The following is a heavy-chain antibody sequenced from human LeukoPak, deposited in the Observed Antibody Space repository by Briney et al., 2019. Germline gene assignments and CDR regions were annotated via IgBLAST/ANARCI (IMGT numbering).Heavy chain of an antibody. J-gene: IGHJ4*02. CDR3: AGRRSCTSCYVTFDY. V-gene: IGHV4-39*07. D-gene: IGHD2-2*01. CDR1: GGSISSGGYY. CDR2: IYYSGST. Sequence: SETLSLTCTVSGGSISSGGYYWGWIRQPPGKGLEWIGSIYYSGSTYYNPSLKSRVTISVDTSKNQFSLKLSSVTAADTAVYYCAGRRSCTSCYVTFDYWGQGTLVTVSS.